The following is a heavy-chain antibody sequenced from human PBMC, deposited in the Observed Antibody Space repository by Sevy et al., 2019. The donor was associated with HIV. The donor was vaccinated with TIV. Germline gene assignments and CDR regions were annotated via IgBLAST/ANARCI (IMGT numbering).Heavy chain of an antibody. CDR3: AKDRVSGTYYTGDFDY. V-gene: IGHV3-23*01. CDR2: ISFSGGST. CDR1: GFTFSTYA. Sequence: GGFLRLSCAASGFTFSTYAMTWVRQAPGKGLEWLSVISFSGGSTYYADSVKGRFTISRDNSKNMLYLQMISLRAEDTAVYAYAKDRVSGTYYTGDFDYWGQGTLVTVSS. D-gene: IGHD3-10*01. J-gene: IGHJ4*02.